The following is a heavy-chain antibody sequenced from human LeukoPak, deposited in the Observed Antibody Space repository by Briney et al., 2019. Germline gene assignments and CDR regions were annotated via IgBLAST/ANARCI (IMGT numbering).Heavy chain of an antibody. CDR3: ASGRVFYYGSGSFLGY. D-gene: IGHD3-10*01. Sequence: GGSLSLSSAAPGFSFTSYTMCTGPQAPGKGLEWVSAISGSGGSTYYADSVKGRFTISRDNSKNTLYLQMNSLRAEDTAVYYWASGRVFYYGSGSFLGYWGQANLVTVSS. CDR2: ISGSGGST. CDR1: GFSFTSYT. J-gene: IGHJ4*02. V-gene: IGHV3-23*01.